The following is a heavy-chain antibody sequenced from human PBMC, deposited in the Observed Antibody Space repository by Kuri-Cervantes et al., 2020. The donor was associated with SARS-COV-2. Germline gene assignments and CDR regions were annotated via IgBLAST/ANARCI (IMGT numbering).Heavy chain of an antibody. D-gene: IGHD2-15*01. CDR3: ARVLICGGSCYAFDI. J-gene: IGHJ3*02. V-gene: IGHV1-46*01. CDR2: INPSGGST. Sequence: ASVKVSCKASGYTFTSYYMHWVRQAPGQGLEWMGIINPSGGSTSYAQKFQGRVTMTRDTSASTAYMELSSLRSDDTAVYYCARVLICGGSCYAFDIWGQGTMVTVSS. CDR1: GYTFTSYY.